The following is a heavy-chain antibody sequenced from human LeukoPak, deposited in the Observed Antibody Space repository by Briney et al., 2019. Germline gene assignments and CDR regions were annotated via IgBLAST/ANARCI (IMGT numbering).Heavy chain of an antibody. J-gene: IGHJ4*02. V-gene: IGHV1-2*02. CDR3: ARGSIVGATFDYFDY. CDR1: GYTFTGYY. Sequence: ASVKVSCKACGYTFTGYYIHWVRQAPGQGLEWMGWIKPNSGGTNYAQKFQGRVTMTRDTSISTAYMELSRLRSDDTAVYYCARGSIVGATFDYFDYWGQGTLVTVSS. D-gene: IGHD1-26*01. CDR2: IKPNSGGT.